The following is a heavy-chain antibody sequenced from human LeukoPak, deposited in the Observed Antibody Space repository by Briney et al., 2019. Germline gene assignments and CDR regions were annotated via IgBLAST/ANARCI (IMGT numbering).Heavy chain of an antibody. CDR3: ARVKDGRYDFWSGQRAFDP. J-gene: IGHJ5*02. D-gene: IGHD3-3*01. CDR1: GFTFSTYA. CDR2: ISNGGTHT. V-gene: IGHV3-23*01. Sequence: GGSLRLSCAASGFTFSTYAMSWVRQAPGKGLEWVSLISNGGTHTFYEDSVKGRFTISRDNSNNTLHLQMTGLRSDDTAVYYCARVKDGRYDFWSGQRAFDPWGQGTLVTVSS.